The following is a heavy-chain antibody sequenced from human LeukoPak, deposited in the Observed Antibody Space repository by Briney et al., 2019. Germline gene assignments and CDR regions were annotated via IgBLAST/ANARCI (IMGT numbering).Heavy chain of an antibody. D-gene: IGHD3-10*01. Sequence: SVKVSCKASGGTFSSYAISWVRQAPGQGLEWMGGIIPIFGTANYAQKFQGRVTITADESTSTAYMELSSLRSEDTAVYYCARVRYYYGSGSYYIGYYYGMDVWGQGTAVTVSS. V-gene: IGHV1-69*13. J-gene: IGHJ6*02. CDR3: ARVRYYYGSGSYYIGYYYGMDV. CDR1: GGTFSSYA. CDR2: IIPIFGTA.